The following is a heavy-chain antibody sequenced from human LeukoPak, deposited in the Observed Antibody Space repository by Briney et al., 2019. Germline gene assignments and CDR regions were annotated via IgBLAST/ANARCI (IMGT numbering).Heavy chain of an antibody. CDR1: GFIFSDHG. V-gene: IGHV3-48*04. CDR3: ARETEEVADSDASDF. J-gene: IGHJ3*01. D-gene: IGHD2-15*01. Sequence: GGSRRLTCVGYGFIFSDHGMNWVRQAPGKGLEWVSYISGFGNTIYYADSVRGRFTISRDNAESSLYLQMSSLRAEDTAVYYCARETEEVADSDASDFWGQGTLVAVSS. CDR2: ISGFGNTI.